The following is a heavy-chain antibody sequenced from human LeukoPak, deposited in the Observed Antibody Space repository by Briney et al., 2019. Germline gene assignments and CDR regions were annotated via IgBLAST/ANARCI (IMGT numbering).Heavy chain of an antibody. J-gene: IGHJ6*03. V-gene: IGHV4-61*02. CDR3: ARGNYYYYYMDV. CDR1: GDSINNDTYY. CDR2: MYVSGST. Sequence: SQTLSLTCIVSGDSINNDTYYWNWIRQPAGKGLEWIGRMYVSGSTNYNPSLKSRVTISVDTSKNQFSLKLSSVTAADTAVYYCARGNYYYYYMDVWGKGTTVTISS.